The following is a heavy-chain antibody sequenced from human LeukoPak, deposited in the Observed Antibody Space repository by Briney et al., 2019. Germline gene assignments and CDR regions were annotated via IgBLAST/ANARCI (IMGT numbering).Heavy chain of an antibody. CDR2: IYSGGST. V-gene: IGHV3-66*01. CDR3: AKSPYSGYGPSYDY. J-gene: IGHJ4*02. Sequence: GGSLRLSCAASGFTVSGNYMSWVRQAPGKGLEWVSVIYSGGSTYYADSVKGRFTISRDNSKNTLYLQMNSLRAEDTAVYYCAKSPYSGYGPSYDYWGQGTLVTVSS. D-gene: IGHD5-12*01. CDR1: GFTVSGNY.